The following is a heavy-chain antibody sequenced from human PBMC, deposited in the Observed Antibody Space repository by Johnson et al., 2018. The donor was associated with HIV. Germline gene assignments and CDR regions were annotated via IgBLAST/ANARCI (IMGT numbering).Heavy chain of an antibody. Sequence: VQLVESGGGLIQPGGSLRLSCAASGFTVSSNYMSWVRQAPGKGLEWVSVIYSGGSTYYADSVKGRFTISRDNSKNTLCMQMNSLRAEDTAVYYCARGVVGDLSNAFDIWGQGTMVTVSS. CDR1: GFTVSSNY. D-gene: IGHD1-26*01. V-gene: IGHV3-66*03. CDR3: ARGVVGDLSNAFDI. CDR2: IYSGGST. J-gene: IGHJ3*02.